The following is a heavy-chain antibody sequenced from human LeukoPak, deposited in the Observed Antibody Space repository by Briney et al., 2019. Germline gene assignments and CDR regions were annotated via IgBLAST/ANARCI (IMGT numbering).Heavy chain of an antibody. CDR2: ISYDGSNK. CDR1: GFTFSNYI. CDR3: ARAGGRIVVVPAANDC. Sequence: GGSLRLSCVASGFTFSNYIMHWVRQAPGKGLEWVAVISYDGSNKYYADSGKGRFTISRDNSKDTLYLQMNSLRAEDTAVYYCARAGGRIVVVPAANDCWGQGTLVTVSS. J-gene: IGHJ4*02. V-gene: IGHV3-30-3*01. D-gene: IGHD2-2*01.